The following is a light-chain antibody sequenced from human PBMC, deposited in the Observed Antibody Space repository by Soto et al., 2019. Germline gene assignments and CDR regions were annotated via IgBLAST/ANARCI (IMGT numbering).Light chain of an antibody. J-gene: IGLJ1*01. CDR2: EVT. Sequence: QSALTQPASVSGSPGQSITISCTGTSTDVGGFKYVSWYQQHPGKVPKLLIFEVTNRPSGVSNRFSGSKSGNTASLTISGLQAEDEADYYGSSYTSITVPYLFGTGTKVTVL. V-gene: IGLV2-14*01. CDR3: SSYTSITVPYL. CDR1: STDVGGFKY.